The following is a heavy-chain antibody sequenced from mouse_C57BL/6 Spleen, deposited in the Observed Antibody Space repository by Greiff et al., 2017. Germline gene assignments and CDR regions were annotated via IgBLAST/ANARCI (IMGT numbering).Heavy chain of an antibody. D-gene: IGHD1-1*01. V-gene: IGHV1-81*01. Sequence: VQLQQSGAELARPGASVKLSCKASGYTFTSYGISWVKQRTGQGLEWIGEISPRSGNTYYNEKFKGKATLTADKSSSTAYMELRSLTSEDSAVYFCAGLYYGSSYASMDYWGQGTSVTVSS. CDR1: GYTFTSYG. J-gene: IGHJ4*01. CDR2: ISPRSGNT. CDR3: AGLYYGSSYASMDY.